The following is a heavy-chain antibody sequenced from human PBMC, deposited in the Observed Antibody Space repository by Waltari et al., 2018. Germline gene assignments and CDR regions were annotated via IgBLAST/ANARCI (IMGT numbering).Heavy chain of an antibody. D-gene: IGHD5-18*01. J-gene: IGHJ4*02. Sequence: EVQLVESGGALVHPGGSLRLSCAASGFTFRSNHMAWVRQAPGKGLEWVYIIYASGSTYYADSVMGRFTISRDNSKNTLHLQMNSLRSEDTAIYYCATARDEETAMVYFDHWGEGSLVSVSS. CDR1: GFTFRSNH. CDR2: IYASGST. CDR3: ATARDEETAMVYFDH. V-gene: IGHV3-66*02.